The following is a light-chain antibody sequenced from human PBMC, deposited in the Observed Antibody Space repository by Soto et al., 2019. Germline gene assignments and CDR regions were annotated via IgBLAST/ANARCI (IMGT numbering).Light chain of an antibody. Sequence: EIVLTQSPGTLSLSPGERATLSCRASQSVSSSYLAWYQQKPGQAPRLLIYGSSTRATGVPARFSGSASGTEFTLTISSLQSEDFAVYYCQQYNDWPRTFGQGTRLEIK. J-gene: IGKJ5*01. V-gene: IGKV3-15*01. CDR1: QSVSSSY. CDR2: GSS. CDR3: QQYNDWPRT.